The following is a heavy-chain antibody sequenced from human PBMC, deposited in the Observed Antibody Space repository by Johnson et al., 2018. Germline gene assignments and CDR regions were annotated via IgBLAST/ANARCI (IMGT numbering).Heavy chain of an antibody. D-gene: IGHD6-19*01. Sequence: QVQLVQSGGGVVQPGRSLRLSCAASGFTFSKYGMHWVRQAPGKGLEWVALIWYDGSNKYYEDSVKGRFTISSDNSKNTLYLQMSGLRAEDTGMYYVGRDPSSNYSYAMDVGGQGTTVTVSS. CDR2: IWYDGSNK. J-gene: IGHJ6*02. V-gene: IGHV3-33*01. CDR1: GFTFSKYG. CDR3: GRDPSSNYSYAMDV.